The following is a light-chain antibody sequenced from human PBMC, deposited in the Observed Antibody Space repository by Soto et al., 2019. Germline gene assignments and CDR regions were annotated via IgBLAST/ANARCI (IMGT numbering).Light chain of an antibody. CDR1: QSVNNN. J-gene: IGKJ1*01. CDR3: QQYGTSPRT. Sequence: EIILTQSPASLSVSPGERATLSCRASQSVNNNLAWYQQKRGQAPRLLIYGASTRATGIPGRFRGSGSGTEFTLTISRLEPEDFAVYYCQQYGTSPRTFGQGTKVDIK. CDR2: GAS. V-gene: IGKV3-15*01.